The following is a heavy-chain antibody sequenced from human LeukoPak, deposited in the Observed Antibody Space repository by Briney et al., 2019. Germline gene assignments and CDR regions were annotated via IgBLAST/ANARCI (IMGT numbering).Heavy chain of an antibody. CDR2: ISSSSSYI. Sequence: PGGSLRLSCAASGFTFSDYYMSWIRQAPGKGLEWVSSISSSSSYIYYADSVKGRFTISRDNAKNSLYLQMNSLRAEDTAVYYCARDFVYPYYFDYWGQGTLVTVSS. V-gene: IGHV3-11*06. CDR1: GFTFSDYY. D-gene: IGHD3-3*01. CDR3: ARDFVYPYYFDY. J-gene: IGHJ4*02.